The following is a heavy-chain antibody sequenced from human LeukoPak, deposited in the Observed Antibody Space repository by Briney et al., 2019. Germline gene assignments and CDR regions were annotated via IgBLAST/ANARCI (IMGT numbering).Heavy chain of an antibody. CDR1: GGSISSSSYY. CDR3: ASPYDSSGYYDY. J-gene: IGHJ4*02. Sequence: PSETLSLTCTVSGGSISSSSYYRGWIRQPPGKGLEWIGSIYYSGSTYYNPSLKSRVTISVDTSKNQFSLKLSSVTAADTAVYYCASPYDSSGYYDYWGQGTLVTVSS. CDR2: IYYSGST. V-gene: IGHV4-39*01. D-gene: IGHD3-22*01.